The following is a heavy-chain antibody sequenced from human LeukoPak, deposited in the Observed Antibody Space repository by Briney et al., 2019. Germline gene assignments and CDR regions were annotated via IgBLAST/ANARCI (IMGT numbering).Heavy chain of an antibody. CDR1: GGSFSGCY. Sequence: SETLSLTCAVYGGSFSGCYWSWIRQPPGKGLEWIGEIYHSGSTNYNPSLKSRVTISVDKSKNQFALKLSSVTAADTAVYYCARDSWRDGYLDYWGQGTLVTVSS. J-gene: IGHJ4*02. CDR3: ARDSWRDGYLDY. V-gene: IGHV4-34*01. CDR2: IYHSGST. D-gene: IGHD5-24*01.